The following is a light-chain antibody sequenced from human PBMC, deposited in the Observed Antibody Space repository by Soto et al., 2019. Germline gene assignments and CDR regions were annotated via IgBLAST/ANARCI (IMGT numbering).Light chain of an antibody. CDR3: QQYTNWPPIT. J-gene: IGKJ5*01. CDR2: GSS. CDR1: QSVGSN. Sequence: EILMTQSPDTLPVFPGARATLSCLASQSVGSNLAWFQQKPGQAPRLLIYGSSTRATGVPARFSGSGSGADFTLTISNLQSEDFAVYYCQQYTNWPPITFGQGTRLEIK. V-gene: IGKV3-15*01.